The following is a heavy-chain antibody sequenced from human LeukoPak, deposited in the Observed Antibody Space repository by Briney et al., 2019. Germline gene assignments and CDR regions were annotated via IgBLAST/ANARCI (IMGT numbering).Heavy chain of an antibody. D-gene: IGHD4-23*01. V-gene: IGHV1-69*05. Sequence: SVKVSCKASGGTFSNYAFSWVRQAPGQGLEWMGGIIPIFGTANYAQKFQGRVTMTTDTSTSTAHMELRSLRSDDTAVYYCARQGYSGHSQGAADYWGQGTLVTVSS. CDR2: IIPIFGTA. CDR3: ARQGYSGHSQGAADY. CDR1: GGTFSNYA. J-gene: IGHJ4*02.